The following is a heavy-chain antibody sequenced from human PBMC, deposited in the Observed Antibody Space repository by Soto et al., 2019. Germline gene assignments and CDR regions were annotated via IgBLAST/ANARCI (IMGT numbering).Heavy chain of an antibody. CDR1: GGSFSGYY. CDR3: ARVYSSSSVGPFDY. D-gene: IGHD6-6*01. J-gene: IGHJ4*02. V-gene: IGHV4-34*01. Sequence: QVRLQQWGAGLLKPSETLSLTCAVYGGSFSGYYWSWIRQPPGKGLEWIGEINHSGSTNYNPSLKSRVTRSVDTSKNQFSLKLSSVTAADTAVYYCARVYSSSSVGPFDYWGQGTLVTVSS. CDR2: INHSGST.